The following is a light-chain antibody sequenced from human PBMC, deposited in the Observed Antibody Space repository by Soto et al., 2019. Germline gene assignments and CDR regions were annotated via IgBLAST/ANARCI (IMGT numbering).Light chain of an antibody. J-gene: IGLJ3*02. CDR1: SSKIGAVYD. CDR3: QSYDSSLSTWV. CDR2: RNN. Sequence: QSVLTQPPSVSGAPGQRVTISCTGSSSKIGAVYDVHWYQQLPGTAPKLLIYRNNNRPSGVPDRFSGSKSGTSASLAITGLQAEDEADYYCQSYDSSLSTWVFGGGTKLTVL. V-gene: IGLV1-40*01.